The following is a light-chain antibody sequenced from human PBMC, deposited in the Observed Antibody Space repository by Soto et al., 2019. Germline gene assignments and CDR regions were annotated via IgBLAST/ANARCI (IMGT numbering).Light chain of an antibody. V-gene: IGKV3-15*01. CDR3: QHYNYWPPKT. Sequence: EIVLTQSPGTLSLSPGERATLSCRAIQSVSSSYLAWYQQKPGQAPRLLIYGAYTRATGIPARFSGSGSGTDFTLTISSLQSEDFAVYYCQHYNYWPPKTFGQGTKVGIK. J-gene: IGKJ1*01. CDR1: QSVSSSY. CDR2: GAY.